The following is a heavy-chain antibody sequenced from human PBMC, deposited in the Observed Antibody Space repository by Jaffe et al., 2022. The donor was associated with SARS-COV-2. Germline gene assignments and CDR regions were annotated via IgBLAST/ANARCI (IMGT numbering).Heavy chain of an antibody. D-gene: IGHD2-15*01. CDR1: GFTFSTNW. Sequence: EVQLVESGGGLVQTGGSLRLSCAASGFTFSTNWMHWVRQAPGKGLVWVSRISSDGTTTTYADSVQGRFTISRDNAKNTLYLQMNSLRADDTAMYFCATTSHASGYWYFDLWGRGTLITVSS. CDR2: ISSDGTTT. CDR3: ATTSHASGYWYFDL. V-gene: IGHV3-74*01. J-gene: IGHJ2*01.